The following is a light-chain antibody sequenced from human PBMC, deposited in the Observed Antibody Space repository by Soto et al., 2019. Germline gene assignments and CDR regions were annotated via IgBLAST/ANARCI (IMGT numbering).Light chain of an antibody. J-gene: IGKJ4*01. CDR2: DAS. V-gene: IGKV3-11*01. CDR3: QQRYRWPPIT. Sequence: EIVLTQSPATLSLSPGEIATLSCRASQTVYTYLAWYQQKPGQAPRLLIYDASNRATGVPARFSGSGSGTDFTLTISSLEPEDFAVYYCQQRYRWPPITFGGGTKVETK. CDR1: QTVYTY.